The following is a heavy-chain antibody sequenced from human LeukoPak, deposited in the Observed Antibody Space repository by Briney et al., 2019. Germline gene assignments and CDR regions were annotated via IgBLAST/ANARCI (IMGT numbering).Heavy chain of an antibody. D-gene: IGHD6-19*01. CDR1: GGSISSSSYY. CDR2: IYYSGST. V-gene: IGHV4-39*01. CDR3: ARAGIAVAELDY. J-gene: IGHJ4*02. Sequence: PPETLSHTCTVPGGSISSSSYYWGWIRQPPGKGLEWIGSIYYSGSTYYNPPLKSRVTISVDTSKNQFSLKLSSVTAADTAVYYCARAGIAVAELDYWGQGTLVTVSS.